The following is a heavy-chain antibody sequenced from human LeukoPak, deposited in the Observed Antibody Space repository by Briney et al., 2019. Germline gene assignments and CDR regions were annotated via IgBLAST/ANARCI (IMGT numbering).Heavy chain of an antibody. D-gene: IGHD6-19*01. Sequence: GRSLRLSCAASGFTFDDYAMHWVRQAPGKGLEWVSGISWNSGSIGYADSVKGRFTISRDNAKNPLYLQMNSLRAEDTALYYCAKVVGGDGSGWYRAFDIWGQGTMVTVSS. CDR1: GFTFDDYA. CDR2: ISWNSGSI. V-gene: IGHV3-9*01. CDR3: AKVVGGDGSGWYRAFDI. J-gene: IGHJ3*02.